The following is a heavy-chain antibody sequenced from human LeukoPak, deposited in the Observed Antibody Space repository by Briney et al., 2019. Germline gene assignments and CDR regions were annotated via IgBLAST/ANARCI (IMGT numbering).Heavy chain of an antibody. V-gene: IGHV4-39*01. J-gene: IGHJ4*02. CDR3: ARPPRGGGIDY. CDR1: GGSISSSGYC. Sequence: SETLSLTCTVSGGSISSSGYCWGWIRQPPGKGLEWIGSIDYSGNTNYNPSLKSRVTISVDTSKNQFSLKLSSVTAADTAVYYCARPPRGGGIDYWGQGTLVTVFS. D-gene: IGHD3-16*01. CDR2: IDYSGNT.